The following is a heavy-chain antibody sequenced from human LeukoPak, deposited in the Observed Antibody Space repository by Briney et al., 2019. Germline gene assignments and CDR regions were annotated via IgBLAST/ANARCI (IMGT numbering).Heavy chain of an antibody. J-gene: IGHJ3*02. V-gene: IGHV3-9*01. CDR3: AKDKFGGYVAFDI. D-gene: IGHD5-12*01. Sequence: GGSLRLSCAASGFTFDDYAMHWVRQAPGKGLEWVSGISWNSGSIGYADSVKGRFTISRDNAKNSLYLQMNSLRAEDTALYYCAKDKFGGYVAFDIWSQGTMVTVSS. CDR1: GFTFDDYA. CDR2: ISWNSGSI.